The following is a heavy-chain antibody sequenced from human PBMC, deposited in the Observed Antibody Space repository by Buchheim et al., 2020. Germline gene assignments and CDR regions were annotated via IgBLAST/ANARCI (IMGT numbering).Heavy chain of an antibody. CDR3: ARALYF. CDR2: IRTDGSTT. J-gene: IGHJ4*02. CDR1: GFTVGSSY. Sequence: EVHLVESGGGLVQPGGSLRLSCAASGFTVGSSYMHWVRQAPGKGLVWVSRIRTDGSTTTYADSVKGRFTISRDDAKKMLYLQMNSLRAEDTAVYYCARALYFWGLGTL. D-gene: IGHD3-9*01. V-gene: IGHV3-74*01.